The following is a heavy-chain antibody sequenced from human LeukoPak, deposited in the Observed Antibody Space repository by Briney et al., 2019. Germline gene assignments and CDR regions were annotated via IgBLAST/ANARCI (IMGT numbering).Heavy chain of an antibody. CDR2: VSYTART. V-gene: IGHV4-59*11. D-gene: IGHD3-22*01. Sequence: SETRSLTCTVSGGSLSGHYWGWIRQPPGKRLDGIGYVSYTARTKYNPSLQSRVTISIDTSKRQSSLKLPSVTSAATAVSSSARLLDNDISGDPDTFDVWGQGTTVIVSS. CDR3: ARLLDNDISGDPDTFDV. CDR1: GGSLSGHY. J-gene: IGHJ3*01.